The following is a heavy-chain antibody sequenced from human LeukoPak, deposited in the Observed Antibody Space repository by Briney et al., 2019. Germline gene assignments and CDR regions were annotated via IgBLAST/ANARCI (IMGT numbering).Heavy chain of an antibody. CDR3: ARDDVDCSSTRCSDWFDP. Sequence: SETLSLTCTVSGGSIGSYYWSWIRRPAGKGLEWIGRIYTSGYTNYNPSLKGRVTMSVDTSKNQFSLKLTSVTAADTAVYYCARDDVDCSSTRCSDWFDPWGQGTLVTVSS. V-gene: IGHV4-4*07. D-gene: IGHD2-2*01. J-gene: IGHJ5*02. CDR2: IYTSGYT. CDR1: GGSIGSYY.